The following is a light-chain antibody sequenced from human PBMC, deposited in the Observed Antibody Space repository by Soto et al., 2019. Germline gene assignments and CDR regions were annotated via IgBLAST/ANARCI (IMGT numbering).Light chain of an antibody. CDR1: QSVLYSSNNKNY. CDR2: WAS. Sequence: EIVMTQSPDSLAVSLGERATINCKSSQSVLYSSNNKNYLGWYQQKPGQTPKLLIYWASTRDSGVPDRFSGRGSGTDFTLTISSLQAEDVAVYYCQQYYSPPYTFGQGTRLEIK. V-gene: IGKV4-1*01. J-gene: IGKJ2*01. CDR3: QQYYSPPYT.